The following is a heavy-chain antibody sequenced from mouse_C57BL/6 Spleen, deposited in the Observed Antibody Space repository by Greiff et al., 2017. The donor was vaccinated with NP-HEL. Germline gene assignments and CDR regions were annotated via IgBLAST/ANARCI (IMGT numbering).Heavy chain of an antibody. CDR2: ISDGGSYT. V-gene: IGHV5-4*01. Sequence: DVHLVESGGGLVKPGGSLKLSCAASGFTFSSYAMSWVRQTPEKRLEWVATISDGGSYTYYPDNVKGRFTISRDNAKNNLYLQMSHLKSEDTAMYYCARGGFTRDYYAMDYWGQGTSVTVSS. CDR3: ARGGFTRDYYAMDY. D-gene: IGHD3-1*01. J-gene: IGHJ4*01. CDR1: GFTFSSYA.